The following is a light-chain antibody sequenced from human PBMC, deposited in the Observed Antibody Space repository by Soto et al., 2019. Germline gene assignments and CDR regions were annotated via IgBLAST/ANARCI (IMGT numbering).Light chain of an antibody. CDR1: SSDVGGYNY. J-gene: IGLJ2*01. V-gene: IGLV2-8*01. CDR3: SSYAGSNIVV. CDR2: EVS. Sequence: QSDLTQPPSASGAPGQSVTISCTGTSSDVGGYNYVSWYQQHPGKAPKLMIYEVSKRPSGVPDRFSGYKSGNTASLTVSGLQAEDEADYYCSSYAGSNIVVFGGGTKLTVL.